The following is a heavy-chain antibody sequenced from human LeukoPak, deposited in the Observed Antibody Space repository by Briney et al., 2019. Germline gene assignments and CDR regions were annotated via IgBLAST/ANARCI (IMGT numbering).Heavy chain of an antibody. CDR1: GFTFSSYA. D-gene: IGHD2-15*01. CDR3: AKPRIVVVVAATPSSDY. CDR2: ISGSGVST. J-gene: IGHJ4*02. V-gene: IGHV3-23*01. Sequence: GGSLRLSCAASGFTFSSYAMSWVRQAPGKGLEWVSAISGSGVSTYYADSVKGRFTISRDNSKNTLYLQMNSLRAEDTAVYYCAKPRIVVVVAATPSSDYWGQGTLVTVSS.